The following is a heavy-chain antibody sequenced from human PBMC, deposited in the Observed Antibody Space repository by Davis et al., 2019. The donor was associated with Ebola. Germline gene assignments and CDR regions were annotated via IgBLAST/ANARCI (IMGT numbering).Heavy chain of an antibody. J-gene: IGHJ3*02. CDR1: GGTFSSYA. Sequence: ASVKVSCKASGGTFSSYAISWVRQAPGQGLEWMGIINPSGGSTSYAQKFQGRVTMTRDTSTSTVYMELSSLRSEDTAVYYCARDREAAAGTFDAFDIWGQGTMVTVSS. D-gene: IGHD6-13*01. CDR3: ARDREAAAGTFDAFDI. CDR2: INPSGGST. V-gene: IGHV1-46*01.